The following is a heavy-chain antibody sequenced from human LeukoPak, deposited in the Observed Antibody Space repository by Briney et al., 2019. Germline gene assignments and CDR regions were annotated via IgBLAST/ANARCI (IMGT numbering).Heavy chain of an antibody. V-gene: IGHV3-7*01. D-gene: IGHD2-15*01. Sequence: PGGALRLSCAVSGVTFSSYWWSWVRQAPGKGREWVANIKQDGSEKYHLASVKGGNSISRDNTNNSLNLQMNSLRAEDTAVYYCATAVDATCSSGGSCYAKWFDYWGQGTLVTVSS. J-gene: IGHJ4*02. CDR3: ATAVDATCSSGGSCYAKWFDY. CDR2: IKQDGSEK. CDR1: GVTFSSYW.